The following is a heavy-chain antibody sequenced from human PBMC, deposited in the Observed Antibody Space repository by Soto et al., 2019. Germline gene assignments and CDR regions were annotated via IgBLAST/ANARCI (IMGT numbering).Heavy chain of an antibody. CDR1: GGTFSRHS. Sequence: QVQMVQSGAEVKKPGSSARVSCKVSGGTFSRHSISWVRQAPGQGLEWMGGIIPIFDATQYAQKLQGRLTITADESTTTFHMDLSRLTPEDKDICHCARDIASVGRSWGQGPVVTVS. J-gene: IGHJ4*02. CDR2: IIPIFDAT. V-gene: IGHV1-69*01. CDR3: ARDIASVGRS. D-gene: IGHD6-13*01.